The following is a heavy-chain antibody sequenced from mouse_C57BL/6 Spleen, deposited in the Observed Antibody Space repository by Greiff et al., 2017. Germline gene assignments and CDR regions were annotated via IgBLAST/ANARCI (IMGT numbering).Heavy chain of an antibody. V-gene: IGHV1-81*01. D-gene: IGHD2-1*01. J-gene: IGHJ4*01. CDR3: ARSGGNLLYYAMDY. CDR1: GYTFTSYG. Sequence: QVQLQQSGAELARPGASVKLSCKASGYTFTSYGISWVKQRTGQGLEWIGEIYPRSGNTYYNEKFKGKATLTADKSSSTAYMELRSLTSEDSAVYFCARSGGNLLYYAMDYWGQGTSVTVSS. CDR2: IYPRSGNT.